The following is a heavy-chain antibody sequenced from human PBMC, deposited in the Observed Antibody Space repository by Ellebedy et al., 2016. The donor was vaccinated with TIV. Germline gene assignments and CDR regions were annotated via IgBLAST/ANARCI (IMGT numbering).Heavy chain of an antibody. CDR2: INPNSGGT. Sequence: ASVKVSCXASGYTFTSYDINWVRQAPGQGLEWMGWINPNSGGTTYAQKFQGRVTMTRDTSISTAYMELSRLRSDDTAVYYCARDGSIAARRGIRGFDPWGQGTLITVSS. CDR3: ARDGSIAARRGIRGFDP. J-gene: IGHJ5*02. V-gene: IGHV1-2*02. D-gene: IGHD6-6*01. CDR1: GYTFTSYD.